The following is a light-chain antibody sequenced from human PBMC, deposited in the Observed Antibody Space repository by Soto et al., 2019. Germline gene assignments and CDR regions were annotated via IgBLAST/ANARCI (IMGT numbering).Light chain of an antibody. V-gene: IGKV3D-15*01. J-gene: IGKJ3*01. Sequence: EIVMTQSPATLSVSPVERATLFYRASQSVSSNLAWYQQKPGQAPKLLIYDASNMPTGIPARFSGSESGTEFTLTISSLQSEDFAVYYCQQYNDCPLTFGPGTKVDIK. CDR2: DAS. CDR1: QSVSSN. CDR3: QQYNDCPLT.